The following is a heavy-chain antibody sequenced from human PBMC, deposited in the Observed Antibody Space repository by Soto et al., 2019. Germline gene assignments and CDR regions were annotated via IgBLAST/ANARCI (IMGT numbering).Heavy chain of an antibody. Sequence: SETLSLTCAVYGGSFSCYYWSWIRQPPGKGLEWIGEINHSGSTNYNPSLKSRVTISVDTSKNQFSLKLSSVTAADTAVYYCAAGGLFDPWGQGTLVTVSS. V-gene: IGHV4-34*01. CDR1: GGSFSCYY. CDR3: AAGGLFDP. J-gene: IGHJ5*02. CDR2: INHSGST.